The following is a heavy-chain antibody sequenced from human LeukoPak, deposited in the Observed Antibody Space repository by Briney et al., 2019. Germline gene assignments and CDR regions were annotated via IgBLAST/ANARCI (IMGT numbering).Heavy chain of an antibody. CDR3: AGQTGSGLFILP. V-gene: IGHV4-39*01. Sequence: SVTLSLTCTVSGGSISSSSYYWGWIRQPPGKGLEWIGSIYYSGSTYYNPSLKSRVTISVDTSKNQFSLRLTSVTAADTAVYYCAGQTGSGLFILPGGQGTLVTVSS. J-gene: IGHJ4*02. D-gene: IGHD3/OR15-3a*01. CDR2: IYYSGST. CDR1: GGSISSSSYY.